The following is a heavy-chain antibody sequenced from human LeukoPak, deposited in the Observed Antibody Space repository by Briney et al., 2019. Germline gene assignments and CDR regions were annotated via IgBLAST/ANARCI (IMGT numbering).Heavy chain of an antibody. CDR3: ARSIRYYFDY. J-gene: IGHJ4*02. CDR2: IYHSGST. D-gene: IGHD5-24*01. Sequence: RASQTLSLTCAVSGGSISSGGYSWSWIRQPPGKGLEWIGYIYHSGSTYYNPSLKSRVTISVDRSKNQFSLKLSSVTAADTAVYYCARSIRYYFDYWGQGTLVTVSS. V-gene: IGHV4-30-2*01. CDR1: GGSISSGGYS.